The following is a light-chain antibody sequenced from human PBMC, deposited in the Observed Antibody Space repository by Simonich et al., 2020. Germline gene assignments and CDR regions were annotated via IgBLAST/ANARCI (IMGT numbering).Light chain of an antibody. J-gene: IGKJ1*01. Sequence: DIVMTQSPDSLAVSLGERATIHCKSSQSVLYSSNNKNYLAWYQQKPGQPPKLLIYLAATRESGVPDLFSGSGSGTDFTLTISRLQAEDVAVYYCQQYYSTPWTVGQGTKVEIK. CDR3: QQYYSTPWT. V-gene: IGKV4-1*01. CDR2: LAA. CDR1: QSVLYSSNNKNY.